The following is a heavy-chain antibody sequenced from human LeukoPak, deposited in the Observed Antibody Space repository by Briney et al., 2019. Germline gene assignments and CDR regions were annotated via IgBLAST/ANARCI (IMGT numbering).Heavy chain of an antibody. Sequence: GGSLRLSCAVSGITLSNYGMSWVRQAPGKGLEWVAGLSGSGGGTNYADSVQGRFTISRDNPENTLYLQMNSLRAEDTAVYFCAKRGLVIRVFLVGFHKEAYYFDSWGQGALVTVSS. J-gene: IGHJ4*02. CDR2: LSGSGGGT. CDR1: GITLSNYG. V-gene: IGHV3-23*01. D-gene: IGHD2-21*01. CDR3: AKRGLVIRVFLVGFHKEAYYFDS.